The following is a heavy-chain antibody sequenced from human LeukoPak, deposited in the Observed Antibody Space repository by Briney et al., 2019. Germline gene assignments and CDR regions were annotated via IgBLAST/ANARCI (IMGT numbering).Heavy chain of an antibody. D-gene: IGHD6-6*01. CDR2: IRYDGSNK. J-gene: IGHJ4*02. Sequence: GGSLRLSCAASGFTFSSYGMHWVRQAPGKGLEWVAFIRYDGSNKYYADSVKGRFTISRDNSKNTLYLQMNSLRAEDTAVYYCAKELFEYSSSGFDYWGQGTLVTVSS. CDR3: AKELFEYSSSGFDY. CDR1: GFTFSSYG. V-gene: IGHV3-30*02.